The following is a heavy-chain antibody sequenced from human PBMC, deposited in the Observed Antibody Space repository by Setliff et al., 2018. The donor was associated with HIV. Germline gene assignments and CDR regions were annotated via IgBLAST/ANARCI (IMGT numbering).Heavy chain of an antibody. Sequence: PSETLSLTCTVSGDSISSTSYYWGWIRQPPGKGLEWIGSIYYSGSTYYNPSLKSRVTVFVDTSKNQFSLKLSSVTAADTAIYYCATDTFYSSSSTAFDYWGQGTLVTVSS. CDR1: GDSISSTSYY. CDR3: ATDTFYSSSSTAFDY. V-gene: IGHV4-39*01. J-gene: IGHJ4*02. D-gene: IGHD6-13*01. CDR2: IYYSGST.